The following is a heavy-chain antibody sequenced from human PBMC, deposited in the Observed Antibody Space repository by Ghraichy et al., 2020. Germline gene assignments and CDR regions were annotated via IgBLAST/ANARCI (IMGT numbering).Heavy chain of an antibody. CDR2: ISGSGDAT. D-gene: IGHD1-26*01. Sequence: GESMNISCAASGFNFKNYVMSWVRQAPGKGLEWVSVISGSGDATYYADSVKGRFTISRDNSNNTLYLQMNGLRAEDTAVYYCARRSGSYYDFDYWGQGNLVTVSS. CDR3: ARRSGSYYDFDY. CDR1: GFNFKNYV. J-gene: IGHJ4*02. V-gene: IGHV3-23*01.